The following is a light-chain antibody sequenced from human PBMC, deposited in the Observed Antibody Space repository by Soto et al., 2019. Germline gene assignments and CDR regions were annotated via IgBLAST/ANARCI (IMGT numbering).Light chain of an antibody. V-gene: IGLV2-8*01. CDR1: SSDVGGYNY. CDR3: SSYAGNNIV. J-gene: IGLJ2*01. Sequence: QSALTQPPSASGSPGQSVTISCTGTSSDVGGYNYVSWYQQHPGKAPKLMIYEVSKRPSGVPDRFSGSKSGNTASLTVSGLQAEDEADYHCSSYAGNNIVFGGGTQLTVL. CDR2: EVS.